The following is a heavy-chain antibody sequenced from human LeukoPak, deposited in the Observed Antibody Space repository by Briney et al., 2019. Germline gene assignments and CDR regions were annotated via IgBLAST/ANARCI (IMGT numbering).Heavy chain of an antibody. V-gene: IGHV3-33*01. Sequence: GGSLRLSCAASGFTLSGYGMHWVRQAPGKGLEWVAVMGYDGSNKYYADSVKGRFTISRDNSKNSLYLQMNSLRVEDTAVYYCARRNYFDYWGQGTLVTVSS. CDR2: MGYDGSNK. CDR1: GFTLSGYG. CDR3: ARRNYFDY. J-gene: IGHJ4*02.